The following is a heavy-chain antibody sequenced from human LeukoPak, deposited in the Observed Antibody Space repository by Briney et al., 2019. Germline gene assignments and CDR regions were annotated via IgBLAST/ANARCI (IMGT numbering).Heavy chain of an antibody. V-gene: IGHV3-66*01. Sequence: GGSLRLSRAASGFTVSNNFMNWVRQAPGKGLEWVSLIYSGGSTHYADSVKGRFTISRDSSRNTLYLQMNSLRVEDTAVYYCARDPSAVAINTYGWGQGTLVTVSS. J-gene: IGHJ4*02. D-gene: IGHD6-13*01. CDR2: IYSGGST. CDR1: GFTVSNNF. CDR3: ARDPSAVAINTYG.